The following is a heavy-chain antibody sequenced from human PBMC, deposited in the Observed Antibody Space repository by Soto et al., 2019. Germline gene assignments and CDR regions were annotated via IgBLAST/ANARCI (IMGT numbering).Heavy chain of an antibody. CDR2: ISYDGSNK. D-gene: IGHD6-19*01. CDR1: GFTFSSYG. V-gene: IGHV3-30*18. CDR3: AKGVRSGWYYAFDI. Sequence: GGSLSLSCAASGFTFSSYGMHWVRQAPGKGLEWVAVISYDGSNKYYADSVKGRFTISRDNSKNTLYLQMNSLRAEDTAVYYCAKGVRSGWYYAFDIWGQGTMVTVSS. J-gene: IGHJ3*02.